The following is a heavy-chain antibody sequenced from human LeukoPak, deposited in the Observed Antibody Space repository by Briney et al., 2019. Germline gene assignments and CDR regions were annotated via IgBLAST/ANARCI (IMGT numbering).Heavy chain of an antibody. Sequence: GGSLRLSCAASGFTFSSYAMSWVRQAPGKGLEWLSSVSSSSSYIYYADSVKGRFTISRDNAKNSLYLQMNSLRAEDTAVYYCARDAGITMIVVVISSYYYGMDVWGQGTTVTVSS. V-gene: IGHV3-21*01. CDR3: ARDAGITMIVVVISSYYYGMDV. D-gene: IGHD3-22*01. J-gene: IGHJ6*02. CDR1: GFTFSSYA. CDR2: VSSSSSYI.